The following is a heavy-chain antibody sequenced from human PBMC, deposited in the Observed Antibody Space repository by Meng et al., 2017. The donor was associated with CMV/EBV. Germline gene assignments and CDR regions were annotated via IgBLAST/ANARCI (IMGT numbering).Heavy chain of an antibody. CDR2: INHSRST. D-gene: IGHD4-23*01. CDR3: ARGPYGG. J-gene: IGHJ4*02. V-gene: IGHV4-34*01. CDR1: GGSFSGYY. Sequence: QGPLPRWGPGLLKPSDTLSLACAVDGGSFSGYYGSWLPQPPGKGLEWIGEINHSRSTNYIPSLKSRVTISVDTSKNQFSLNLSSVTAADTAVYYCARGPYGGWGQGTLVTVSS.